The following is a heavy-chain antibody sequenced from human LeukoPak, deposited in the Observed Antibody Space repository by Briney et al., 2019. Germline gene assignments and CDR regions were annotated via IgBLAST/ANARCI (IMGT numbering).Heavy chain of an antibody. Sequence: PGGSLRLSCAASGFTFSSYSMTWVRQAPGRGLEWVSSISSGSTYIYYADSVRGRFTISKDNAKNSLYLQMNSLRAEDTAVYYCARDPKNDCLLGSWFDPWGQGTLVTVSS. J-gene: IGHJ5*02. V-gene: IGHV3-21*01. CDR2: ISSGSTYI. CDR1: GFTFSSYS. D-gene: IGHD2-21*02. CDR3: ARDPKNDCLLGSWFDP.